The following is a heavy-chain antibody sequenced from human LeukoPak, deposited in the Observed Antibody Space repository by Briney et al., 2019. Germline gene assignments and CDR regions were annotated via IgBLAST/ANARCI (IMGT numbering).Heavy chain of an antibody. CDR2: INHSGST. CDR1: GGSFSGYY. CDR3: ARGRHLGYCSGGSCYSGYFQH. D-gene: IGHD2-15*01. J-gene: IGHJ1*01. Sequence: SETLSLTCAVYGGSFSGYYWSWIRQPPGKGLEWIGEINHSGSTNYNPSLKGRVTISVDTSKNQFSLKLSSVTAADTAVYYCARGRHLGYCSGGSCYSGYFQHWGQGTLVTVSS. V-gene: IGHV4-34*01.